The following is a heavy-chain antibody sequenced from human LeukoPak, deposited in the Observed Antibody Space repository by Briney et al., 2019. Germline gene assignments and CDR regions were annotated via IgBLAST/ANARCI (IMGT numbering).Heavy chain of an antibody. D-gene: IGHD2-15*01. J-gene: IGHJ5*02. CDR3: ARRRSGLNWFDP. Sequence: PSETLSLTCAVSRGSISSSDYYWGWIRQPPGKGLEWIGLIHYNGRTFHNPSLKSRVTLSMDTSRDQFSLSLSSVTAADTALYYCARRRSGLNWFDPWGQGILVTVSS. V-gene: IGHV4-39*07. CDR2: IHYNGRT. CDR1: RGSISSSDYY.